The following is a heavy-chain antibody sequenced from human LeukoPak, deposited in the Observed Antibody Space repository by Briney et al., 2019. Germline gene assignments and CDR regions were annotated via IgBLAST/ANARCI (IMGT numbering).Heavy chain of an antibody. Sequence: ASVTVSCKASGYTFTSYYMHWVRQAPGQGLEWMGIINPSGGSTSYAQKFQGRVTMTRDMSTSTAYMDLRSLRSDDTAVYYCARDLRYSSGWSASGMDVWGKGTTVTISS. V-gene: IGHV1-46*01. CDR2: INPSGGST. D-gene: IGHD6-19*01. CDR3: ARDLRYSSGWSASGMDV. CDR1: GYTFTSYY. J-gene: IGHJ6*03.